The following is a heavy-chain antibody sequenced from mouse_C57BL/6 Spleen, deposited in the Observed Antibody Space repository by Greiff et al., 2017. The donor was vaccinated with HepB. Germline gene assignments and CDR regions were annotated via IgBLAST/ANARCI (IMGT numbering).Heavy chain of an antibody. CDR2: IYPGDGDT. Sequence: VKLQESGPELVKPGASVKISCKASGYAFSSSWMNWVKQRPGKGLEWIGRIYPGDGDTNYNGKFKGKATLTADKSSSTAYMQLSSLTSEDSAVYFCARSNYYGAMDYWGQGTSVTVSS. J-gene: IGHJ4*01. CDR3: ARSNYYGAMDY. CDR1: GYAFSSSW. V-gene: IGHV1-82*01. D-gene: IGHD1-2*01.